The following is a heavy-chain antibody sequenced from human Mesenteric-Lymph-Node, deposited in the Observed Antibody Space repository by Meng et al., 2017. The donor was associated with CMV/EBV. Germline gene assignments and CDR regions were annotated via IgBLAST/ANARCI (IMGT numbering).Heavy chain of an antibody. V-gene: IGHV3-30*02. Sequence: GESLKISCAASGFTFSSYGMHWVRQAPGKGLEWVAFIRYDGSNKYYADSVKGRFTISRDNSKNTLYLQMNSLRAEDTAVYYCVRNRGYNFGSLDYWGQGTLVTVSS. CDR1: GFTFSSYG. CDR3: VRNRGYNFGSLDY. D-gene: IGHD5-18*01. J-gene: IGHJ4*02. CDR2: IRYDGSNK.